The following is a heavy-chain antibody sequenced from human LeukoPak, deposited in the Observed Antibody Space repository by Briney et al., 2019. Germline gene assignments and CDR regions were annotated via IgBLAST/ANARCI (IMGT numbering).Heavy chain of an antibody. D-gene: IGHD4-17*01. Sequence: SETLSLTCTVSGGSISSYYWSWIRQPPGKGLEWFGYSRYRGSTDYNPSLRSRVTISVDTSKNQFSLKLTSATAADTAVYFCVRHATTYFLDYWGQGTLVTVSS. V-gene: IGHV4-59*08. CDR1: GGSISSYY. CDR3: VRHATTYFLDY. J-gene: IGHJ4*02. CDR2: SRYRGST.